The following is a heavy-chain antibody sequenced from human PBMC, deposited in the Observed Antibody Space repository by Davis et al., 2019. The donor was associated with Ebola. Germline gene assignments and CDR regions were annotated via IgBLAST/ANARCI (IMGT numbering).Heavy chain of an antibody. CDR1: GYTFTSYG. Sequence: ASVKVSCKASGYTFTSYGISWVRQAPGQGLEWMGWISAYNGNTNYAQKLQGRVTMTTDTSTSTAYMELRSLRSDDTAVYYCAREEGLVLEWLFAEYWGQGTLVTVSS. CDR3: AREEGLVLEWLFAEY. D-gene: IGHD3-3*01. V-gene: IGHV1-18*01. J-gene: IGHJ4*02. CDR2: ISAYNGNT.